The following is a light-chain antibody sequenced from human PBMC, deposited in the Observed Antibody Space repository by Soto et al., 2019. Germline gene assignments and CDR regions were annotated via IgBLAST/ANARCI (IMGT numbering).Light chain of an antibody. CDR3: QQYSNWPPWT. CDR1: QSISNN. V-gene: IGKV3-15*01. J-gene: IGKJ1*01. Sequence: EIVLRQSRATLSLSPGERATISCRASQSISNNLAWYQQKPGQAPRLLIYSVFNRATGIPARFSGRGSGTEFTLTISSLQSEDFAVYYCQQYSNWPPWTFGQGTKVDI. CDR2: SVF.